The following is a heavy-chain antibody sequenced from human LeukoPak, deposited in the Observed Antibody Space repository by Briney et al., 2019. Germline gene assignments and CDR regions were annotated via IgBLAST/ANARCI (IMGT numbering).Heavy chain of an antibody. CDR2: ISYRGSA. CDR3: VRYIGPDVDFDY. J-gene: IGHJ4*02. CDR1: GGSLTSGDYY. D-gene: IGHD1-26*01. Sequence: SQTLSLTCTVSGGSLTSGDYYWSWLRQPPGKGLEWIGYISYRGSAYYNPSLKSRITISVDTSRNQFSLKVRSVTAADTAVYYCVRYIGPDVDFDYWGQGALVTVSS. V-gene: IGHV4-30-4*01.